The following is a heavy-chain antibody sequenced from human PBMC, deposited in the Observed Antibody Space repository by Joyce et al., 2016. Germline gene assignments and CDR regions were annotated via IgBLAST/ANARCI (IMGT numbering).Heavy chain of an antibody. CDR3: AGGGPSDAFDV. CDR1: GGSMINQY. Sequence: VQMQESGPGLVKPSETLSLTCSVSGGSMINQYWSWIRQPPGKGLEWIGYIYSNGITNSDPSLTSRVAMLVDTSKNQFSLSLSSVTVADTAVYYCAGGGPSDAFDVWGQGTMIAVSS. V-gene: IGHV4-59*11. J-gene: IGHJ3*01. CDR2: IYSNGIT.